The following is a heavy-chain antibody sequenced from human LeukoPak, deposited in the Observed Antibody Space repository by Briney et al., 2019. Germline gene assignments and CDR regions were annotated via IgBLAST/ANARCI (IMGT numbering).Heavy chain of an antibody. D-gene: IGHD3-22*01. V-gene: IGHV1-18*01. Sequence: GASVKVSCKASGYTFTSYGIGWVRQAPGQGLEWMGWISAYNGNTNYAQKLQGRVTMTTDTSTSTACMELRSLRSDDTAVYYCARVTNYYDSSGLFDYWGQGTLVTVSS. CDR1: GYTFTSYG. CDR3: ARVTNYYDSSGLFDY. CDR2: ISAYNGNT. J-gene: IGHJ4*02.